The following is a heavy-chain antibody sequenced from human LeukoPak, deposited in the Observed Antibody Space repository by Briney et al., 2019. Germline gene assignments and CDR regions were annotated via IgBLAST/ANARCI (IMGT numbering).Heavy chain of an antibody. CDR2: IYHSGST. D-gene: IGHD3-22*01. Sequence: PSETLSLTCTVSGGSISSSNRWSWVRQPPGKGLEWIGEIYHSGSTNYNPSLKSRVTISVDKSKNQFSLKLSSVTAADTAVYYCARTPMIVVADWFDPWGQGTLVTVSS. CDR1: GGSISSSNR. J-gene: IGHJ5*02. CDR3: ARTPMIVVADWFDP. V-gene: IGHV4-4*02.